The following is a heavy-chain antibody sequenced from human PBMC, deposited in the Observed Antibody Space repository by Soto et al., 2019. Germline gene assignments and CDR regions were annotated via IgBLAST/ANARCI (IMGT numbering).Heavy chain of an antibody. Sequence: DVQLVESGGALVQPGGSLRLSCAASEFSFSSFEMNWVRQAPGRGLEWVSYISAGGSIIYHADSVKGRFIISRDKAKNSLYLQMNSLRAEDTGFYYCARDRRTTSAVVLEYWGQGRVVTVS. CDR1: EFSFSSFE. CDR3: ARDRRTTSAVVLEY. D-gene: IGHD1-1*01. CDR2: ISAGGSII. V-gene: IGHV3-48*03. J-gene: IGHJ4*02.